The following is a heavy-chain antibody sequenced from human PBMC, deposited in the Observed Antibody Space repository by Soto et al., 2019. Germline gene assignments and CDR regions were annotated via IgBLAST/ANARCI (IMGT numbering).Heavy chain of an antibody. V-gene: IGHV3-72*01. Sequence: EVQLVESGGGLVQPGGSLRLSCAASGFTFSDHYMDWVRQAPGKGLEWVGRTRNKANSYTTEYAASVKGRFTISRDDSKNSLYLQMNSLKTEDTALYYCARDRSGSYDYWGQGTLVTVSS. D-gene: IGHD1-26*01. CDR1: GFTFSDHY. CDR3: ARDRSGSYDY. CDR2: TRNKANSYTT. J-gene: IGHJ4*02.